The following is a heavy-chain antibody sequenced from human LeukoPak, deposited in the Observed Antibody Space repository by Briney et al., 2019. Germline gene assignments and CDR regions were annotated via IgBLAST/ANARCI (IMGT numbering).Heavy chain of an antibody. J-gene: IGHJ6*02. V-gene: IGHV4-34*01. CDR3: ARRDDADYYYYGMDV. Sequence: PSETLSLTCAVYGESFSGYYWSWIRQPPGKGLEWIGSIYYSGSTYYNPSLKSRVTISVDTSKNQFSLKLSSVTAADTAVYYCARRDDADYYYYGMDVWGQGTTVTVSS. CDR1: GESFSGYY. CDR2: IYYSGST.